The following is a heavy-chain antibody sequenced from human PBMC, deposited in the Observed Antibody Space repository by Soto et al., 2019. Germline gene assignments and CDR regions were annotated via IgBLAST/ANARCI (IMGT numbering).Heavy chain of an antibody. CDR1: GGTFSSYA. V-gene: IGHV1-69*13. CDR3: AGDGGVYDYSPFDY. J-gene: IGHJ4*02. CDR2: IIPIFGTA. Sequence: SVKVSCKASGGTFSSYAISWVRQAPGQGLEWMGGIIPIFGTADYAQKFQGRVTITADESTSTAYMELSSLRSEDTAVYYCAGDGGVYDYSPFDYWGQGTLVTVSS. D-gene: IGHD4-4*01.